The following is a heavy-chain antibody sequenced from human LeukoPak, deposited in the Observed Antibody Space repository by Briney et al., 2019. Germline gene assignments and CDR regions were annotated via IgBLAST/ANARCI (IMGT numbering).Heavy chain of an antibody. CDR1: GYTFTDYG. V-gene: IGHV1-3*01. J-gene: IGHJ1*01. CDR2: INAGNGNA. D-gene: IGHD3-22*01. Sequence: GASVKVSCKAPGYTFTDYGMHWVREAPGQRLEWMAWINAGNGNAKYSQKFQGRVTITRDTSAGTAYMELSSLRSEDTAVYYCARVPLHDRNDYYYPHWGQGTVVTVSS. CDR3: ARVPLHDRNDYYYPH.